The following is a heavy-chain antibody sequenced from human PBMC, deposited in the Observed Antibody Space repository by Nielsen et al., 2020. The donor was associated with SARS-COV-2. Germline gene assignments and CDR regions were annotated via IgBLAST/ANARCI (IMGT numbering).Heavy chain of an antibody. Sequence: GESLKISCAASGFTFSSYWMSWVRQAPGKGLEWVANIRQDGSEKYYVDSVKGRFTISRDNAKNSLYLQMNSLRAEDTAVYYCARDNDFWSGYYGYYYYYGMDVWGQGTTVTVSS. J-gene: IGHJ6*02. D-gene: IGHD3-3*01. V-gene: IGHV3-7*03. CDR3: ARDNDFWSGYYGYYYYYGMDV. CDR1: GFTFSSYW. CDR2: IRQDGSEK.